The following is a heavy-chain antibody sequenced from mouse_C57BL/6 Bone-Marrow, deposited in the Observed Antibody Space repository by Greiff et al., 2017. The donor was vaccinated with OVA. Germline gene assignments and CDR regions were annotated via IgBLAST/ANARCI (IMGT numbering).Heavy chain of an antibody. CDR2: IWSGGST. CDR3: AKNERYWYFDV. V-gene: IGHV2-5*01. Sequence: QVQLQQSGPGLVQPSQSLSITCTVSGFSLTSYGVHWVRQSPGKGLEWLGVIWSGGSTDYNAAFMSRLSITKDNSKSQVFLKMNSLQADDTAIYYCAKNERYWYFDVWGTGTTVTVSS. J-gene: IGHJ1*03. CDR1: GFSLTSYG.